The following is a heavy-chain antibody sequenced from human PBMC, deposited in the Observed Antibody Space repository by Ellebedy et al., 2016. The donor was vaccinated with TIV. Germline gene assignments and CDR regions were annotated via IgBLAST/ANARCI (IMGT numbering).Heavy chain of an antibody. J-gene: IGHJ4*02. CDR3: SSHVDTSMTH. CDR1: GFSFSNYW. V-gene: IGHV3-7*01. D-gene: IGHD5-18*01. Sequence: GESLKISCDASGFSFSNYWMSWVRQAPGKGLEWVANIKQDGSEKHYVDSVKGRFTISRDNAKSSLYLQMNSLRLEDTALYYCSSHVDTSMTHWGQGTLVTVSS. CDR2: IKQDGSEK.